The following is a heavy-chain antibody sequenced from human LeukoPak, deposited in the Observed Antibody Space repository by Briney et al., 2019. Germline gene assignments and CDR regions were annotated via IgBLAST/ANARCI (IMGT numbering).Heavy chain of an antibody. Sequence: GGSLRLSCAASGFTFSSYAMTWVRQAPGKGLQWVSAISGSDGSTYYADSVKGRFTISRDNSKNTLYLQMNSLRAEDTAVYYCARTDRYFDWRNPDYWGQGTLVTVSS. V-gene: IGHV3-23*01. J-gene: IGHJ4*02. CDR1: GFTFSSYA. D-gene: IGHD3-9*01. CDR2: ISGSDGST. CDR3: ARTDRYFDWRNPDY.